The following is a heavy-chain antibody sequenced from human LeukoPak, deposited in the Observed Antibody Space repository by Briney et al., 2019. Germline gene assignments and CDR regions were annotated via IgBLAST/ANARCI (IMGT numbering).Heavy chain of an antibody. V-gene: IGHV4-61*02. CDR2: IYNNGST. CDR3: VTSRAEL. J-gene: IGHJ2*01. Sequence: SETLSLTCTVSGGSISSSSYYWSWFRQPAGKGLEWVGRIYNNGSTNYSPSLKSRVTISLDTSNNQFSLKLSSVIAADTAVYYCVTSRAELWGRGTLVTVSS. D-gene: IGHD2-2*01. CDR1: GGSISSSSYY.